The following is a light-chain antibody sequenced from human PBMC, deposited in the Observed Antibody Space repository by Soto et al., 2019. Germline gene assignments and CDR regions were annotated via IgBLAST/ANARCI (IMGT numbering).Light chain of an antibody. V-gene: IGKV1-39*01. CDR3: QQSYSTPIT. J-gene: IGKJ5*01. Sequence: ACVAARLLVPWRASQTISSHLNWYQQKPGKAPNLLVYAASSLQSGVPSRFTGSGSGTDFTLTISSLQPEDFATYFCQQSYSTPITFGQGTRLEIK. CDR1: QTISSH. CDR2: AAS.